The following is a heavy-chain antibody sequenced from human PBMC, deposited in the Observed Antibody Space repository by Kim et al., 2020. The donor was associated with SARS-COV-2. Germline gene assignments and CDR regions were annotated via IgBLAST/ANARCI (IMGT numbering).Heavy chain of an antibody. V-gene: IGHV4-59*01. Sequence: SETLSLTCTVSGGSISSYYWSWIRQPPGKGLEWIGYIYYSGTTNYNPSLKGRVTISVDTSKNQFSLKMSSVTAADTAVYYCARGGEGIDYWGQGTLVTVSS. CDR2: IYYSGTT. D-gene: IGHD3-10*01. J-gene: IGHJ4*02. CDR1: GGSISSYY. CDR3: ARGGEGIDY.